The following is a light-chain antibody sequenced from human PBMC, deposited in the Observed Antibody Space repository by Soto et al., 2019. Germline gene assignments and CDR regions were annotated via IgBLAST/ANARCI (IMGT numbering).Light chain of an antibody. CDR3: QHYDEWPLT. J-gene: IGKJ4*01. CDR1: QTVSNN. V-gene: IGKV3-15*01. CDR2: FAS. Sequence: RVMTQSQATLSVSPGVKATLSCRASQTVSNNLAWYQQKPGQAPRLLIYFASTRATGIPARFSGSGSGTEFTFTISSLKSEDLAVYYCQHYDEWPLTFGGGTKVEIK.